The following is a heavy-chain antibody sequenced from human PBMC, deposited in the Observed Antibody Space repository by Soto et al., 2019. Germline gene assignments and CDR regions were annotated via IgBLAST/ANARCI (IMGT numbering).Heavy chain of an antibody. V-gene: IGHV4-4*02. Sequence: PSETLSLTCAVSGGSISSSNWWSWFRQPPGKGLEWIGEIYHSGSTNYNPSLKSRVTISVDKSKHQFSLKLSSVPAAETAVYYCARERGGYCSSTSCYTAHAFDIWGQGTMVTVSS. J-gene: IGHJ3*02. CDR3: ARERGGYCSSTSCYTAHAFDI. D-gene: IGHD2-2*02. CDR1: GGSISSSNW. CDR2: IYHSGST.